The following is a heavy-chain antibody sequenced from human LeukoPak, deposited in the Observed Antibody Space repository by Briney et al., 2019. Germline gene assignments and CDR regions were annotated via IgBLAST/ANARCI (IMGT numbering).Heavy chain of an antibody. Sequence: PGGSLRLSCAASGFTFSSYGMHWVRQAPGKGLEWVAVISYDGSNKYYADSVKGRFTISRDNSKNTLYLQMNSLRAEDTAVYYCAKGHSGYDLFSYGAGYFDYWGQGTLVTVSS. D-gene: IGHD5-12*01. CDR3: AKGHSGYDLFSYGAGYFDY. CDR1: GFTFSSYG. CDR2: ISYDGSNK. J-gene: IGHJ4*02. V-gene: IGHV3-30*18.